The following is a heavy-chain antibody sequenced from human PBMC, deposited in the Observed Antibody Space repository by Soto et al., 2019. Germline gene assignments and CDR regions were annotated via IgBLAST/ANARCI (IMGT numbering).Heavy chain of an antibody. D-gene: IGHD3-3*01. V-gene: IGHV3-23*01. CDR2: ISGSGGST. CDR1: FIGDA. CDR3: AKVPLGVAVRYYFDY. J-gene: IGHJ4*02. Sequence: FIGDARSRIHQAPGKGLEWVSAISGSGGSTYYADSVKGRFTISRDNSKNTLYLQMNSLRAEDTAVYYCAKVPLGVAVRYYFDYWVQGTLVTVSS.